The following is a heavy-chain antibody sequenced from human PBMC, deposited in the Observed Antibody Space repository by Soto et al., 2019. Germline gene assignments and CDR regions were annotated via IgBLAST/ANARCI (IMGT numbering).Heavy chain of an antibody. J-gene: IGHJ4*02. V-gene: IGHV3-30-3*01. CDR1: GFTFSSYA. CDR3: ARGKSLRYFDWLFSNFDY. Sequence: QVQLVESGGGVVQPGRSLRLSCAASGFTFSSYAMHWVRQAPGKGLEWVAVISYDGSNKYYADSVKGRFTISRDNSKNTLYLQMNSVRAEDTAVYYCARGKSLRYFDWLFSNFDYWGQGTLVTVSS. CDR2: ISYDGSNK. D-gene: IGHD3-9*01.